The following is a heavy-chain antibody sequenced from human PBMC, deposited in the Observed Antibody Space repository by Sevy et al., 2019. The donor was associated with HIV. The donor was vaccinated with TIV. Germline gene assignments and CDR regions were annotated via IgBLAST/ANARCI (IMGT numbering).Heavy chain of an antibody. CDR3: VRAIASDGSF. CDR2: INQNGSVK. CDR1: GFSLNNYW. Sequence: GGSLRLSCAASGFSLNNYWMNWVRQAPGKGLEWLANINQNGSVKYYVDSVRGRFTISRDNARNLVSLQMNNLRADDTALYYCVRAIASDGSFWGQGTLVTVSS. V-gene: IGHV3-7*01. D-gene: IGHD6-13*01. J-gene: IGHJ4*02.